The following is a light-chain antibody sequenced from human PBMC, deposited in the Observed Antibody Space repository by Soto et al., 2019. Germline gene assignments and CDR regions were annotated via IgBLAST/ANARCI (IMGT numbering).Light chain of an antibody. CDR3: SAWDDTLSGVV. CDR1: SSNIGSNY. J-gene: IGLJ2*01. Sequence: QSVLTQPPSASGTPGQRVTISCSGSSSNIGSNYVYWYQQLPRTAPKLLLYRDNQRPSGVPYRFSDSKSGTSASLAISGLRSDDEADYYCSAWDDTLSGVVFGGGTKLTVL. V-gene: IGLV1-47*01. CDR2: RDN.